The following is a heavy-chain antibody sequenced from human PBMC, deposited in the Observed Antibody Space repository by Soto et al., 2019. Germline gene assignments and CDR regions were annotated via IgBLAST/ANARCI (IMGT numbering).Heavy chain of an antibody. CDR2: IYSGGST. CDR1: GFTVSSNS. CDR3: ARDRGTVYGMDV. V-gene: IGHV3-66*01. J-gene: IGHJ6*02. Sequence: EVQLVESGGGLVQPGGSLRLSCAASGFTVSSNSMSWVRQAPGKGLEWVSVIYSGGSTYYADSVKGRFTISRDNSKNTLYLQMNSLRAEDTAVYYCARDRGTVYGMDVWGQGTTVTVSS. D-gene: IGHD3-10*01.